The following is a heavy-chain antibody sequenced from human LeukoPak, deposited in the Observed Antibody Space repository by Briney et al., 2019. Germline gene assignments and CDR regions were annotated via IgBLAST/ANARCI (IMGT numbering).Heavy chain of an antibody. J-gene: IGHJ3*02. D-gene: IGHD3-22*01. Sequence: SETLSLTCAVYGGSFSTYYWSWIRQPPGKGLEWIGEINHSGSTNYNPSLKSRVTISVDTSKNQFSLKLSSVTAADTAVYYCARVIESGRAMIVGNDAFDIWGQGTMVTVSS. CDR3: ARVIESGRAMIVGNDAFDI. CDR1: GGSFSTYY. CDR2: INHSGST. V-gene: IGHV4-34*01.